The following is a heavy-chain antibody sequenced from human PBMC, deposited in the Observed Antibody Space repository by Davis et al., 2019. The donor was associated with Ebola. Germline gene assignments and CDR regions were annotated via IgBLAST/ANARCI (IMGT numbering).Heavy chain of an antibody. CDR1: GFTFSSYS. D-gene: IGHD5-18*01. Sequence: GESLKISCAASGFTFSSYSMNWVRQAPGKGLEWVSSISSSSSYIYYADSVKGRFTISRDNAKNSLYLQMNSLRAEDTAVYYCARRGYSYGWRGKIDYWGQGTLVTVSS. CDR2: ISSSSSYI. J-gene: IGHJ4*02. CDR3: ARRGYSYGWRGKIDY. V-gene: IGHV3-21*01.